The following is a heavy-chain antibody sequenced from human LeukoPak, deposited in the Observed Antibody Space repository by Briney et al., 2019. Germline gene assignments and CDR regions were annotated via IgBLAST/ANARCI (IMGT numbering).Heavy chain of an antibody. CDR3: TSSYNFDY. D-gene: IGHD6-6*01. J-gene: IGHJ4*02. CDR2: IKRKTDGGTT. CDR1: GFTFSNAW. Sequence: PGGSLRLSCAVSGFTFSNAWMNWVRQAPGKGLEWVGRIKRKTDGGTTDYPAPVKGRFTISRDDSKNTLYLQMNSLKTEDTAVYYCTSSYNFDYWGQGTLVTVSS. V-gene: IGHV3-15*01.